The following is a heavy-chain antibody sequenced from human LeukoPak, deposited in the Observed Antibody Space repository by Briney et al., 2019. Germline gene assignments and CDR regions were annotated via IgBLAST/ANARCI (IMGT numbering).Heavy chain of an antibody. V-gene: IGHV3-30*03. CDR1: GFTFSSYG. CDR3: ASHSSSWYGFDY. CDR2: ISYDGSNK. J-gene: IGHJ4*02. Sequence: GRSLRLSCAASGFTFSSYGMHWVRQAPGKGLEWVAVISYDGSNKYYADSVKGRFTISRDNSKNTLYLQMNSLRAEDTAVYYCASHSSSWYGFDYWGQGTLVTVSS. D-gene: IGHD6-13*01.